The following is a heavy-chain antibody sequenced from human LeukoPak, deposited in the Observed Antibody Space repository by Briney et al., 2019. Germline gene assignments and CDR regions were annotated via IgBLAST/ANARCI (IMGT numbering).Heavy chain of an antibody. Sequence: PSETLSLTCTVSGGSISSYYWSWIRQPPGKGLEWIGYIYYSGSTNYNPSLKSRVTISVDTSKNQFSLKLSSVTAADTAVYYCARRPPFDWLSNAAFDIWGQGTMVTVSS. CDR1: GGSISSYY. J-gene: IGHJ3*02. D-gene: IGHD3-9*01. V-gene: IGHV4-59*01. CDR2: IYYSGST. CDR3: ARRPPFDWLSNAAFDI.